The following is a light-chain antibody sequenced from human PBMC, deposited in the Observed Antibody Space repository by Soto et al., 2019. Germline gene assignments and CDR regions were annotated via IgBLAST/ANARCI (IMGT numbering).Light chain of an antibody. V-gene: IGKV3-20*01. Sequence: EIVLTQSPGTLSLSPGESATLSCRASQSVSSNYLAWYQQQKPGQAPRLLIYGASIRAAGVPDRFSGGGSGTDFTLAISGLEPEDFVVYYCQQYGSSSWTFGQGTKVEIK. CDR2: GAS. CDR3: QQYGSSSWT. CDR1: QSVSSNY. J-gene: IGKJ1*01.